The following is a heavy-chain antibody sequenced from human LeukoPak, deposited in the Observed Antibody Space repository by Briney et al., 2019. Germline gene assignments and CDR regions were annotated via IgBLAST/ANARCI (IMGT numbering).Heavy chain of an antibody. Sequence: SETLSLTCTVSGGSISSYYWSWIRQPPRKGLEWIGYITHSGSTNYNPSLKSRVTISLDTSKNQFSLKLSSVTAADTAVYYCARLIVVVTAYIDYWGQGILVTVSS. V-gene: IGHV4-59*08. CDR1: GGSISSYY. CDR2: ITHSGST. J-gene: IGHJ4*02. D-gene: IGHD2-21*02. CDR3: ARLIVVVTAYIDY.